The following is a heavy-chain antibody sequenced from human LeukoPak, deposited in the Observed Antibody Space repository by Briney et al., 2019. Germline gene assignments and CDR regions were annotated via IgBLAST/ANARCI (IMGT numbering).Heavy chain of an antibody. D-gene: IGHD6-19*01. J-gene: IGHJ4*02. V-gene: IGHV1-2*06. Sequence: ASVKVSCKASGYTFTGYYIHWVRQAPGLGLEWMGRINPNSGGTNYAQKFQGRVSMTRDTSTSTVYMELSRLRSDDTAVFYCARDPRIAVAGKYFDYWGQGTLVTVSS. CDR2: INPNSGGT. CDR1: GYTFTGYY. CDR3: ARDPRIAVAGKYFDY.